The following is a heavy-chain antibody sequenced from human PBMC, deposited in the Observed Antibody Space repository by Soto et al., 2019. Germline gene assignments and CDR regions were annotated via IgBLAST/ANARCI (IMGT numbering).Heavy chain of an antibody. Sequence: PGGSLRLSCAASGFTFSSYSMNWVRQAPGKGLEWVSSISSSSSYIYYADSVKGRFTISRDNAKNSLYLQMNSLRAEDTAVYYCARHATGPRASDYWGQGTLVTVSS. CDR1: GFTFSSYS. D-gene: IGHD2-15*01. J-gene: IGHJ4*02. CDR3: ARHATGPRASDY. V-gene: IGHV3-21*01. CDR2: ISSSSSYI.